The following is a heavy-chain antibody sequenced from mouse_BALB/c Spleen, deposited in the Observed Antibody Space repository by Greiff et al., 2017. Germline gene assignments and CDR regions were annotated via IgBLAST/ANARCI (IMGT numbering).Heavy chain of an antibody. D-gene: IGHD2-14*01. J-gene: IGHJ4*01. CDR1: GYTFTSYW. CDR2: INPSTGYT. CDR3: ARGRGYGDYAMDY. Sequence: VQLQESGAELAKPGASVKMSCKASGYTFTSYWMHWVKQRPGQGLEWIGYINPSTGYTEYNQKFKDKATLTADKSSSTAYMQLSSLTSEDSAVYYCARGRGYGDYAMDYWGQGTSVTVSS. V-gene: IGHV1-7*01.